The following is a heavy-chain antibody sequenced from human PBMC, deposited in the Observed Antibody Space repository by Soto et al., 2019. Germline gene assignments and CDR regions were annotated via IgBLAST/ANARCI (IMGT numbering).Heavy chain of an antibody. V-gene: IGHV3-21*01. CDR1: GFTFDSYT. D-gene: IGHD1-1*01. Sequence: GGSLRLSCAASGFTFDSYTMNWLRQAPGRGLEWVSSISGTTTYKYYADSVEGRFTISRDNAKNSLYLQTNNLRAEDTALYYCARGGTSKSGHLWYFDFWGRGTLVTVSS. CDR3: ARGGTSKSGHLWYFDF. CDR2: ISGTTTYK. J-gene: IGHJ2*01.